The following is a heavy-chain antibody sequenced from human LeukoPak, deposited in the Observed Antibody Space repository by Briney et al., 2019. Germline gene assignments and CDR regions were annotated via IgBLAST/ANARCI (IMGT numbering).Heavy chain of an antibody. Sequence: AGGSLRLSCAASGFTFSSYAMSWVRQAPGKGLEWVSAISGSGGSTYYADSVKGRFTISRDNSKNTLYLQMNSLRAEDTAVYYCAKNRWDYGSSGYYWEPDYWGQGTLVTVSS. CDR1: GFTFSSYA. CDR2: ISGSGGST. J-gene: IGHJ4*02. CDR3: AKNRWDYGSSGYYWEPDY. V-gene: IGHV3-23*01. D-gene: IGHD3-22*01.